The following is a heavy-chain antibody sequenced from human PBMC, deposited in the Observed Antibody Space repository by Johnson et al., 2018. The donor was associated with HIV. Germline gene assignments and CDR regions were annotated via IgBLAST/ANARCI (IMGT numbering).Heavy chain of an antibody. CDR3: TTDLGLEWSEGNDAFDI. CDR2: IYSGGST. J-gene: IGHJ3*02. V-gene: IGHV3-66*01. D-gene: IGHD3-3*01. Sequence: VQLVESGGVVVQPGGSLRLSCAASGFTVSSNYMSWVRQAPGKGLEWVSVIYSGGSTYYADSVKGRFTISRDNSKNTLYLQMNSLKTEDTAVYYCTTDLGLEWSEGNDAFDIWGQGTMVTVSS. CDR1: GFTVSSNY.